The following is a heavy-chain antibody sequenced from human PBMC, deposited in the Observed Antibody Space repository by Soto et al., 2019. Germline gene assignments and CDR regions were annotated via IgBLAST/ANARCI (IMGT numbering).Heavy chain of an antibody. V-gene: IGHV1-69*02. CDR3: ARWVHQWGAFDI. CDR1: GGTFSCYT. CDR2: IIPILGIA. D-gene: IGHD1-26*01. Sequence: GASVKVSCKASGGTFSCYTISWVRQAPGQGLEWMGRIIPILGIANYADSVKGRFTISRDNAKNSLYLQMNSLRAEDTAVYYCARWVHQWGAFDIWGQGTMVTVSS. J-gene: IGHJ3*02.